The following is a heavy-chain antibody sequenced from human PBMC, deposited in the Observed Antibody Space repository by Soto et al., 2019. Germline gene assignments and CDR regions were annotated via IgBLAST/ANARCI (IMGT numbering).Heavy chain of an antibody. CDR2: ISSGSSTI. Sequence: GGSLRLSCAVSGFTFSSYSMNWVRQAPEKGLEWVSYISSGSSTIYYADSVKGRFTISRDNAKNSLYLQMNSLRAEDTAVYYCAREDSSSWLNWFDPRGQGTLVTVSS. V-gene: IGHV3-48*01. CDR1: GFTFSSYS. CDR3: AREDSSSWLNWFDP. D-gene: IGHD6-13*01. J-gene: IGHJ5*02.